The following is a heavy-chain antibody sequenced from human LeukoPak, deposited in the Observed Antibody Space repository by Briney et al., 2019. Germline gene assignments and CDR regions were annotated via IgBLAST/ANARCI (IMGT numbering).Heavy chain of an antibody. J-gene: IGHJ5*02. V-gene: IGHV4-59*01. CDR3: AREYRAQYDWFDP. CDR1: GGSISSYY. CDR2: IYYSGST. Sequence: SETLSLTCTVSGGSISSYYWSRIRQPPGKGLEWIGYIYYSGSTNYNPSLKSRVTISVDTSKDQFSLKLSSVTAADTAVYYCAREYRAQYDWFDPWGQGTLVTVSS. D-gene: IGHD4-11*01.